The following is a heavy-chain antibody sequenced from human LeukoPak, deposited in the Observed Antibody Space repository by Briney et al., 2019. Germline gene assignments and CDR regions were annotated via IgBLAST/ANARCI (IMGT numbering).Heavy chain of an antibody. CDR1: VFSVSDYS. V-gene: IGHV3-11*05. Sequence: GGSLRLSCAASVFSVSDYSMSWIRQSPGKGLEWMSYITSSSGSTNYADSVKGRFTISRDNAKNSVALQMNSLRAEDTAVYYCTRERRGSYYAFESWGQGTLVTVSS. D-gene: IGHD3-16*01. CDR2: ITSSSGST. CDR3: TRERRGSYYAFES. J-gene: IGHJ4*02.